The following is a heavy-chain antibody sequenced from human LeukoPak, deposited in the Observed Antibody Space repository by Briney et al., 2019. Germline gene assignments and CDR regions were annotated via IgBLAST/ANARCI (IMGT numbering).Heavy chain of an antibody. CDR3: ARVKRLAFDI. D-gene: IGHD6-19*01. CDR1: GGSISSYY. V-gene: IGHV4-34*01. CDR2: INHSGST. J-gene: IGHJ3*02. Sequence: SETLSLTCTVSGGSISSYYWSWIRQPPGKGLEWIGEINHSGSTNCNPSLKSRVTISVDTSKNQFSLKLSSVTAADTAVYYCARVKRLAFDIWGQGTMVTVSS.